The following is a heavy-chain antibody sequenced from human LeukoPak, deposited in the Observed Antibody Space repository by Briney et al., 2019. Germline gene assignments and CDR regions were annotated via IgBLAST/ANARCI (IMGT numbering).Heavy chain of an antibody. V-gene: IGHV4-39*01. CDR1: GGSLGVNNYY. D-gene: IGHD3/OR15-3a*01. J-gene: IGHJ4*02. Sequence: PSETLSLTCTVSGGSLGVNNYYWGRFRQPPGKGLEWIGRIFYSGSTFYNPSFQSRSTISVDTSENQFSLKLGSVTAADTAVYYCSRRFLDWLAHDIWGRGSLVTVSS. CDR2: IFYSGST. CDR3: SRRFLDWLAHDI.